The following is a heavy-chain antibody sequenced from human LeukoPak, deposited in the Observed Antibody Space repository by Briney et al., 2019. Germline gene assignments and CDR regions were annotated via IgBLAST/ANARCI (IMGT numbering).Heavy chain of an antibody. D-gene: IGHD3-22*01. CDR3: AKEGDGVIRYHFDD. J-gene: IGHJ4*02. CDR2: ISGTGVTT. Sequence: GGSLRLSCAASGFTFSSHAMSWVRQAPGKGLKWVSGISGTGVTTEYADSVRGRFTVSRDNSKNTLFLQMNSLRAEDTAVYFCAKEGDGVIRYHFDDWGQGTLVTVSS. V-gene: IGHV3-23*01. CDR1: GFTFSSHA.